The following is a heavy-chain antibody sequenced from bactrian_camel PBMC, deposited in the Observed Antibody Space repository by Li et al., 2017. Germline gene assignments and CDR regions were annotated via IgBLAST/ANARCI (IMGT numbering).Heavy chain of an antibody. D-gene: IGHD6*01. V-gene: IGHV3S1*01. CDR2: LDSDGTS. CDR1: GFTYSSAC. Sequence: HVQLVESGGGSVQPGGSTRLSCSGSGFTYSSACMGWFRQGAGKSREGLAALDSDGTSSYNPSVNGRFTISRDNAKNTLYLEMNSLKTEDTAMYYCAADPRGAPGTCFESLAPYFEYRGQGTQVTVS. CDR3: AADPRGAPGTCFESLAPYFEY. J-gene: IGHJ4*01.